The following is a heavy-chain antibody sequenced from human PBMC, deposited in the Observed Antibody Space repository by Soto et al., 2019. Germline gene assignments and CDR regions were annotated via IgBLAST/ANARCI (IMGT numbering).Heavy chain of an antibody. CDR2: MSPNSGAT. CDR1: GYTFTTYD. V-gene: IGHV1-8*01. Sequence: ASVKVSCKASGYTFTTYDISWVRQATGQGLEWLGWMSPNSGATGYAQKFQGRVTMTRDTSMTTAYMELSNLRSEDTAMYYCARGVDAGVDVWGQGTTVTVSS. D-gene: IGHD1-1*01. J-gene: IGHJ6*02. CDR3: ARGVDAGVDV.